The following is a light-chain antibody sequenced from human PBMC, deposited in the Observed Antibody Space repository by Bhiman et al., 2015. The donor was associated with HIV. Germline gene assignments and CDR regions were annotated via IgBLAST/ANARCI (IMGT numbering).Light chain of an antibody. CDR1: SSNIGAGYD. V-gene: IGLV1-40*01. Sequence: QSVLTQPPSLSAAPGQRVTVSCSGSSSNIGAGYDVHWYQHLPGTAPKFLIYGNSNRPSGVPDRFSGSKSGTSASLAITGLQAEDEADYYCQSYDSSLSGWVFGGGTKLTVL. J-gene: IGLJ3*02. CDR2: GNS. CDR3: QSYDSSLSGWV.